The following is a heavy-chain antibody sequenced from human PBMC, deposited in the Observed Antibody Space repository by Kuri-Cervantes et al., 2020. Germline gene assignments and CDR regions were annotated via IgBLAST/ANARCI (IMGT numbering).Heavy chain of an antibody. V-gene: IGHV3-9*01. D-gene: IGHD6-6*01. CDR1: GFTFDDYA. J-gene: IGHJ6*02. CDR3: AYGNSSSAYYYGMDV. Sequence: GGSLRLSCAASGFTFDDYAMHWVRQAPGKGLEWVSGISWNSGSIGYADSVKGRFTISRDNAKNSLYLQMNSLGAEDTAVYYCAYGNSSSAYYYGMDVWGQGTTVTVSS. CDR2: ISWNSGSI.